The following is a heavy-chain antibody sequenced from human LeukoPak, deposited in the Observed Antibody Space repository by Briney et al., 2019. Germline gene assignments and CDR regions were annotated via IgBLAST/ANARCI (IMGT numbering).Heavy chain of an antibody. J-gene: IGHJ4*02. CDR3: ARGDGLPRRRYFDS. D-gene: IGHD3/OR15-3a*01. CDR1: GFIFNIYG. V-gene: IGHV3-23*01. Sequence: GRSLRLSCEASGFIFNIYGMSWVRQAPRKGLEWVSSISGSAGSASYADSVKGRFTMSRDSSKKTVYLQMNSLRAEDTAVYYCARGDGLPRRRYFDSWGQGTLVTVSS. CDR2: ISGSAGSA.